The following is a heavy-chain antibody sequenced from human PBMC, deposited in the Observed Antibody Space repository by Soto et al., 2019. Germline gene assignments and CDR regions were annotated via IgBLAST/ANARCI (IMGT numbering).Heavy chain of an antibody. J-gene: IGHJ4*02. D-gene: IGHD6-13*01. Sequence: QVQLVESGGGLVKPGGSLRLSCAASGFTFSDYYMSWIRQAPGKGLEWISYISRRASTIYYADSVKGRFTISRDNAKNSLYLQMNSLRAEDTAVYYCARKPYSSSWSDYWGQGTLVTVSS. V-gene: IGHV3-11*01. CDR2: ISRRASTI. CDR1: GFTFSDYY. CDR3: ARKPYSSSWSDY.